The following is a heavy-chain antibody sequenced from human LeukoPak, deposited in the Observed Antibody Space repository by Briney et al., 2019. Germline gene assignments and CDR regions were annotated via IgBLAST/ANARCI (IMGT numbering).Heavy chain of an antibody. D-gene: IGHD2-2*01. CDR2: INHSGST. V-gene: IGHV4-34*01. CDR3: ARVPYCSSTSCYPMLFDI. J-gene: IGHJ3*02. Sequence: PSETLSLTCAAYGGSFSGYYWSWIRQPPGKGLEWIGEINHSGSTNYNPSLKSRVTISVDTSKNQFSLKLSSVTAADTAVYYCARVPYCSSTSCYPMLFDIWGQGTMVTVSS. CDR1: GGSFSGYY.